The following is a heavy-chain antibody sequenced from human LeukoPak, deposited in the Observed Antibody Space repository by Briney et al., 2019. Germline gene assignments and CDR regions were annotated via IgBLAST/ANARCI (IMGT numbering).Heavy chain of an antibody. J-gene: IGHJ4*02. CDR1: GGSISSSSYY. CDR3: ARVVATITSYYFDY. V-gene: IGHV4-39*01. D-gene: IGHD5-12*01. CDR2: IYYSGST. Sequence: SETLSLTCTVSGGSISSSSYYWGWIRQPPGKGLEWIGSIYYSGSTDYNPPLKSRVTISVDTSKNQFSLTLSSVTAADTAVYYCARVVATITSYYFDYWGQGTLVTVSS.